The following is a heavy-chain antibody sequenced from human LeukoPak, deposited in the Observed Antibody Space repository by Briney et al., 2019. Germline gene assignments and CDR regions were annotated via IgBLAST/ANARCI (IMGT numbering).Heavy chain of an antibody. CDR2: IYSSGDT. Sequence: PGGSLRLSCAASGFTVSTNYMSWVRQAPGKGLEWVSIIYSSGDTYYSDSDSVKGRFTISRDNSKNTLYLQVNSLRAEDTAVYYCARVVVKFDGSGTDAFDIWGQGTMVTVST. CDR3: ARVVVKFDGSGTDAFDI. CDR1: GFTVSTNY. J-gene: IGHJ3*02. V-gene: IGHV3-66*01. D-gene: IGHD3-22*01.